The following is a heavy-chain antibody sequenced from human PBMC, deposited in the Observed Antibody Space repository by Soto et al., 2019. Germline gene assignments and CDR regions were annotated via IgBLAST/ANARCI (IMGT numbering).Heavy chain of an antibody. Sequence: GGSLRLSCAASEFSFSSDAMHWIRQAPGKGLEWVAVISFDGNIIHYADSVKGRFIISRDNSKNTLYLQMHSLTAADTAVYYCTRVATAVPSWGRGVLVTVSS. CDR3: TRVATAVPS. D-gene: IGHD5-18*01. J-gene: IGHJ5*02. CDR2: ISFDGNII. CDR1: EFSFSSDA. V-gene: IGHV3-30-3*01.